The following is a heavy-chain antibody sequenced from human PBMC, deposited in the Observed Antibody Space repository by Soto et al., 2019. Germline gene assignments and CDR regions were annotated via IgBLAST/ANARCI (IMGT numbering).Heavy chain of an antibody. CDR3: ARDVGHCSSTSCEKRPGYCSGGSCYRIFDY. Sequence: SETLSLTCTVSGGSISSGGYYWSWIRQHPGKGLEWIGYIYYSGSTYYNPSLKSRVTISVDTSKNQFSLKLSSVTAADTAVYYCARDVGHCSSTSCEKRPGYCSGGSCYRIFDYWGQGTLVTVSS. CDR2: IYYSGST. V-gene: IGHV4-31*03. CDR1: GGSISSGGYY. D-gene: IGHD2-15*01. J-gene: IGHJ4*02.